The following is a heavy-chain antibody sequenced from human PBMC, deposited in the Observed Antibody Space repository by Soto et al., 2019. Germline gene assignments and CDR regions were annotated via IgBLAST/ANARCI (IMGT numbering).Heavy chain of an antibody. Sequence: QVQLVQSGAEVKKPGSSVKVSCKAAGGTFSSYAISWVRQAPGQGLEWMGGIIPIFGTANYRQKFQGRVTITADESTSTAYMELSSLRSEDTAVYYCARDSRKAMVQNFDYWGQGTLVTVSS. D-gene: IGHD5-18*01. CDR1: GGTFSSYA. CDR2: IIPIFGTA. CDR3: ARDSRKAMVQNFDY. V-gene: IGHV1-69*01. J-gene: IGHJ4*02.